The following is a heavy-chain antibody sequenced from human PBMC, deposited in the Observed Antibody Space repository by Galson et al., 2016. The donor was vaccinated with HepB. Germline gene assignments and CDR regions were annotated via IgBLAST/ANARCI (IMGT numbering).Heavy chain of an antibody. Sequence: SVKVSCKASGYTFTNYGISWVRQAPGRGLEWMRWISVYKGDRNTNYAQKFKGRVTMTIDTSTSTAYMELRSLRSDDTAVYYCARDSRRDYFSGSSAFDYWGQGTLVTVSS. J-gene: IGHJ4*02. CDR3: ARDSRRDYFSGSSAFDY. V-gene: IGHV1-18*04. CDR1: GYTFTNYG. D-gene: IGHD3-10*01. CDR2: ISVYKGDRNT.